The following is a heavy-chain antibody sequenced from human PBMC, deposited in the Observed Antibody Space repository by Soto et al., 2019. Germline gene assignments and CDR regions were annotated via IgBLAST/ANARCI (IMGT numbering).Heavy chain of an antibody. J-gene: IGHJ4*02. V-gene: IGHV3-48*02. D-gene: IGHD6-19*01. Sequence: EVQLVESGGDLVQRGGALRLSCEASGFTFNIYSMNWVRQAPGKGLEWFSYITSDTKTIKYADSVKGRFTISRDNAKNSVYLQRNSLRDEDTAVYYCARSVEGHFDYWGQGTVVTVSS. CDR2: ITSDTKTI. CDR3: ARSVEGHFDY. CDR1: GFTFNIYS.